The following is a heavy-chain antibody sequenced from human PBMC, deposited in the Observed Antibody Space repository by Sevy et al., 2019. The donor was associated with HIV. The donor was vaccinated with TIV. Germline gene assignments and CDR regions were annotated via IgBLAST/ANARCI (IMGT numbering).Heavy chain of an antibody. V-gene: IGHV3-23*01. CDR3: AKDTMFVVGEALDI. Sequence: GESLKISCAVSGFTFSNYAMSWVRQAPGKGLEWVSGISGRETGTFYADSVKGRFTISRDNSKNTLYLQMNSLRAEDTDVYYCAKDTMFVVGEALDIWGRGTMVTVSS. D-gene: IGHD3-10*02. CDR2: ISGRETGT. J-gene: IGHJ3*02. CDR1: GFTFSNYA.